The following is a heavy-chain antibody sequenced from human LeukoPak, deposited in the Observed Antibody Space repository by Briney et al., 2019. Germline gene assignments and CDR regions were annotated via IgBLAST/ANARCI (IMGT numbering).Heavy chain of an antibody. CDR3: AREGSSIAVAGTFNGTDV. CDR1: GFTVSSNY. V-gene: IGHV3-53*01. CDR2: IYSGGST. Sequence: GGSLRLSCAAAGFTVSSNYMSWVRQAPGKGLEWVSVIYSGGSTYYADSVKGRFTISRDNSKNTLYLQMNSLRAEDTAVYYCAREGSSIAVAGTFNGTDVWGQGTTVTVSS. D-gene: IGHD6-19*01. J-gene: IGHJ6*02.